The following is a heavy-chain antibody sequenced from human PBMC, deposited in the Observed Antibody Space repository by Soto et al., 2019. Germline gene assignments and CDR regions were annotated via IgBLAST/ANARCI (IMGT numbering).Heavy chain of an antibody. D-gene: IGHD2-2*01. Sequence: SETLSLTCAVYGGSFSGYYWSWIRQPPGKGLEWIGEINHSGSTNYNPSLKSRVTISVDTSKNQFSLKLSSVTAADTAVYYCARGHMRVPAAMRYNWFDPWGQGTLVTVSS. CDR1: GGSFSGYY. J-gene: IGHJ5*02. CDR3: ARGHMRVPAAMRYNWFDP. V-gene: IGHV4-34*01. CDR2: INHSGST.